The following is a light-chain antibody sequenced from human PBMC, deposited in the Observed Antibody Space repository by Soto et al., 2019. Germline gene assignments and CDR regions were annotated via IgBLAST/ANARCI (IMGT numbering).Light chain of an antibody. J-gene: IGLJ2*01. Sequence: QSALTQPPSASGSPGQSVTISCTGTYSDIGVYDFVSWYQQHPGKAPTLLIYEVTKRPSAVTDRFSGSTSSDSAFLTVSGLQAEDDSDYYCSSDAGNDNWVFGGGTKLTVL. CDR2: EVT. V-gene: IGLV2-8*01. CDR1: YSDIGVYDF. CDR3: SSDAGNDNWV.